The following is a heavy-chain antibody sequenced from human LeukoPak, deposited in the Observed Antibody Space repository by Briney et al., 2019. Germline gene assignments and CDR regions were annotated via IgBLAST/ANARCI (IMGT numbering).Heavy chain of an antibody. CDR3: AKSESWFGKFSGYFDY. V-gene: IGHV3-23*01. CDR2: ISPNGVIT. CDR1: GFTFSSYE. Sequence: GGSLRLSCAASGFTFSSYEMNWVRQAPGKGLEWVSGISPNGVITYYADSVKGRFTISRDNSKGTVYLQMNSLRAEDTAVYYCAKSESWFGKFSGYFDYWGQGTLVTVSS. D-gene: IGHD3-10*01. J-gene: IGHJ4*02.